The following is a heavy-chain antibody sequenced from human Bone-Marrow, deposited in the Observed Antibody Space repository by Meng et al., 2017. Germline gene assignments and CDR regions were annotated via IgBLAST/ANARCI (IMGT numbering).Heavy chain of an antibody. Sequence: QLQLQESGPGLVKPSETLSLTCTVSGDSRSSSSYYWGWIRQPPGKGLKWIGSIYYSGSTYYNPSLKSRITISVDTSKNQFSLKLSSVTAADTAVYYCARHMEMSTIINLFDFWGQGALVTVSS. J-gene: IGHJ4*02. D-gene: IGHD5-24*01. CDR1: GDSRSSSSYY. CDR3: ARHMEMSTIINLFDF. CDR2: IYYSGST. V-gene: IGHV4-39*01.